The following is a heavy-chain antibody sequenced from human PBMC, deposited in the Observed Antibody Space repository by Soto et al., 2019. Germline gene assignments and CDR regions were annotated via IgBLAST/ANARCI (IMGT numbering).Heavy chain of an antibody. CDR1: VGSISSGGYA. V-gene: IGHV4-30-2*01. Sequence: QLQLQSSGSGLVKPSQTLSLTCAVSVGSISSGGYAWSWIRQPPGKGPEWIGYISHSGSTYYNPSPKGRVTISVDRSKNQFSLKLSSVTAADTAMYYCASGSHVPHYWGQGTLVTVSS. J-gene: IGHJ4*02. CDR3: ASGSHVPHY. D-gene: IGHD6-6*01. CDR2: ISHSGST.